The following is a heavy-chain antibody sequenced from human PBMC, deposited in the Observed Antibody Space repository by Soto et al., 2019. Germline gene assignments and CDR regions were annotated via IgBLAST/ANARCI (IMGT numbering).Heavy chain of an antibody. CDR1: GGSIGSSAFY. D-gene: IGHD3-3*01. Sequence: QLQLQESGPGLVRPSETLSLTCTVSGGSIGSSAFYWGWICQPPGKGLEWIGSIYHSGTTYYNPSLTSRVSISVDTSKNQFSLKLSSVTAADTAVYYCTTGLTIFGVVISSGDYWGQGILVTVSS. CDR3: TTGLTIFGVVISSGDY. J-gene: IGHJ4*02. V-gene: IGHV4-39*01. CDR2: IYHSGTT.